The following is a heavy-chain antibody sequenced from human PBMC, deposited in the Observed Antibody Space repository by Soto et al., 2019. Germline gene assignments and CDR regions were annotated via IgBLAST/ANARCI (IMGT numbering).Heavy chain of an antibody. CDR1: GGSVRSSRYY. Sequence: SETLSLTCTVSGGSVRSSRYYWGWIRQPPGKGLECIGTIYFSGKSYYNPSLKSRVTISVDTSKNQFSLKLSSVTAADTAVYYCARVVRGPTYYYYYYMDVWGKGTTVTVSS. CDR3: ARVVRGPTYYYYYYMDV. J-gene: IGHJ6*03. CDR2: IYFSGKS. V-gene: IGHV4-39*07. D-gene: IGHD3-10*02.